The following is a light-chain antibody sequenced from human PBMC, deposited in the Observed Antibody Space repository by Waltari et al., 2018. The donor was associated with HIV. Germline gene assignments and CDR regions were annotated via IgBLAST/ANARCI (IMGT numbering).Light chain of an antibody. CDR3: QQRRNWPKT. CDR1: QSVSSY. Sequence: EIVLTQSPATLSLYPGESATLSCRASQSVSSYLAWYQQKPGQAPRLLIYDASNRATGIPARFSGSGSGTDFTLTISSLESEDFAVYYCQQRRNWPKTFGQGTKVEIK. CDR2: DAS. J-gene: IGKJ1*01. V-gene: IGKV3-11*01.